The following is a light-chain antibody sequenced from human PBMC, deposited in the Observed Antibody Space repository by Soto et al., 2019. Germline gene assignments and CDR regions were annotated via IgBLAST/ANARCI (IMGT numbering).Light chain of an antibody. CDR1: EGVSNNY. V-gene: IGKV3-20*01. Sequence: EIVLTQSPGTLSLSPGERATLSCRASEGVSNNYLSLDQQKPGQSPSRRIYVSSNSATGIPYRFSGSGSGTNFTLTISRLEPEDFAVYYCQQYGSSGTFGQGTKVDIK. CDR2: VSS. J-gene: IGKJ1*01. CDR3: QQYGSSGT.